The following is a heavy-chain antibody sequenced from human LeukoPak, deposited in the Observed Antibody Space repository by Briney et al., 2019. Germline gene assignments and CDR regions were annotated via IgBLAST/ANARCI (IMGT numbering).Heavy chain of an antibody. CDR1: GFTFSSYX. V-gene: IGHV3-21*01. Sequence: GFTFSSYXXNWVRQAPGKGLXWVSSISSSSTYIYYADSVRGRFTLSRDNAKNSLYLQVNSLRAEDTAVYYCARDETYCGADCSLDYWGQGTLVTVSS. J-gene: IGHJ4*02. D-gene: IGHD2-21*01. CDR2: ISSSSTYI. CDR3: ARDETYCGADCSLDY.